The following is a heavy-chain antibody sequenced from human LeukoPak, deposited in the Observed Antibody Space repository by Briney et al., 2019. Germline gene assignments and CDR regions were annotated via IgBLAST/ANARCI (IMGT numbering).Heavy chain of an antibody. CDR3: AKENSPGYSSGWLDY. D-gene: IGHD6-19*01. CDR2: VSGGGSTT. V-gene: IGHV3-23*01. CDR1: GFTFSSYA. J-gene: IGHJ4*02. Sequence: GGSLRLSCAASGFTFSSYAMSWVRQAPGWGLEWVSTVSGGGSTTYYADSVKGRFTISRDNSKNTLYLQMNSLRAEDTAVYYCAKENSPGYSSGWLDYWGQGTLVTVSS.